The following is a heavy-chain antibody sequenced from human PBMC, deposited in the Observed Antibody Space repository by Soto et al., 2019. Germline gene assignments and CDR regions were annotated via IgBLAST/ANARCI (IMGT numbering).Heavy chain of an antibody. CDR2: INAGNGNT. J-gene: IGHJ4*02. CDR1: GYTFTSYA. Sequence: ASVKVSCKASGYTFTSYAMHWVLQAPGQRLEWMGWINAGNGNTKYSQKFQGRVTITRDTSASTAYMELSSLRSEDTAVYYCARWVGYCSGGSCYYFDYWGQGTLVTVSS. CDR3: ARWVGYCSGGSCYYFDY. D-gene: IGHD2-15*01. V-gene: IGHV1-3*01.